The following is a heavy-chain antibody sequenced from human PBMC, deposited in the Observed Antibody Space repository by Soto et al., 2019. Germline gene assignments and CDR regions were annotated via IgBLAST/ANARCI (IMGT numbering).Heavy chain of an antibody. J-gene: IGHJ5*02. D-gene: IGHD3-10*01. V-gene: IGHV1-69*06. Sequence: ASVKVSCKASGGTFSSYAIGCVRQAPGQGLEWMGGIIPIFGTANYAQKFQGRVTITADKSTSTAYMELSSLRSEDTAVYYCARDETMVRGVIITRNWFDPWGQGTLVTVSS. CDR3: ARDETMVRGVIITRNWFDP. CDR1: GGTFSSYA. CDR2: IIPIFGTA.